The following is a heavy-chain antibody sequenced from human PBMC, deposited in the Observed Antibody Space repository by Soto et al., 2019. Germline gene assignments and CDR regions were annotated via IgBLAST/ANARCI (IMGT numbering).Heavy chain of an antibody. V-gene: IGHV4-59*01. CDR2: IYYSGST. J-gene: IGHJ5*02. Sequence: SETLSLTCTVSGGSISSYYWSWIRQPPGKGLEWIGYIYYSGSTNYNPSLKSRVTISVDTSKNQFSLKLSSVTAADTAVYYCARESGYSSGWYPAGDWFDPWGQGIQVTVSS. D-gene: IGHD6-19*01. CDR3: ARESGYSSGWYPAGDWFDP. CDR1: GGSISSYY.